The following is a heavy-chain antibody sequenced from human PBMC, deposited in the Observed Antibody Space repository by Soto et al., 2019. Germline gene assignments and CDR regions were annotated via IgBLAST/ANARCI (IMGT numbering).Heavy chain of an antibody. CDR2: INAGNGNT. Sequence: ASVKVSCKASGYTFTSYAMHWVRQAPGQRLEWMGWINAGNGNTKYSQKFQGRVTITRDTSASTAYMELSSLRSEDTAVYYCANNDYGDFALDYWGQGTLVTVSS. CDR3: ANNDYGDFALDY. J-gene: IGHJ4*02. D-gene: IGHD4-17*01. CDR1: GYTFTSYA. V-gene: IGHV1-3*01.